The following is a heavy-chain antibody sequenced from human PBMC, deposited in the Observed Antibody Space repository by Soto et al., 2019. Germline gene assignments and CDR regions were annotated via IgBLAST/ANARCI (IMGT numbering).Heavy chain of an antibody. CDR1: GASISGNY. D-gene: IGHD2-2*01. V-gene: IGHV4-59*01. J-gene: IGHJ6*02. Sequence: QVQLQESGPGLVKPSGTLSLTCTVSGASISGNYWSWIRQPPGKGLEWIGYVDHSGSANYNPSLKRRVTIAIETSKNHFSLNLRSVTAADTAVYYCTKDRTKIGGDNRHYYYGMDVWGQGTTVTVSS. CDR2: VDHSGSA. CDR3: TKDRTKIGGDNRHYYYGMDV.